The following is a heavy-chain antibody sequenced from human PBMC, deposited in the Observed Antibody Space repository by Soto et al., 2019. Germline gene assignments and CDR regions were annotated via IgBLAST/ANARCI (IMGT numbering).Heavy chain of an antibody. CDR1: GFTFSSYA. J-gene: IGHJ4*02. D-gene: IGHD3-9*01. CDR2: ISYDGSNK. CDR3: ARSGGAFDI. V-gene: IGHV3-30-3*01. Sequence: QVQLVESGGGVVQPGRSLRLSCAASGFTFSSYAMHWVRQAPGKGLEWVAVISYDGSNKYYADSVKGRFTISRDNSKNTLYLQMNSLRAEDTAVYYCARSGGAFDIWGRGTLVTVSS.